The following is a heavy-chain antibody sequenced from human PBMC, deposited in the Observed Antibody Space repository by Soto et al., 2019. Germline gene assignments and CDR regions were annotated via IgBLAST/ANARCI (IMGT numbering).Heavy chain of an antibody. V-gene: IGHV1-46*01. Sequence: GASVKVSCKASGYTFTSYYMHWVRQAPGQGLEWMGIINPSGGSTSYAQKFQGRVTMTRDTSTSTVYMELSSLRSEDTAVYYCARDLLSLYSGSLLGDWGQGTLVTVSS. J-gene: IGHJ4*02. CDR2: INPSGGST. CDR3: ARDLLSLYSGSLLGD. CDR1: GYTFTSYY. D-gene: IGHD1-26*01.